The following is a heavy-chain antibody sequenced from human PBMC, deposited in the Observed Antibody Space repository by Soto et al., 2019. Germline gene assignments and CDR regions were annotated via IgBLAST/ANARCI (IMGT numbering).Heavy chain of an antibody. J-gene: IGHJ6*02. CDR2: ISSSGSTI. D-gene: IGHD2-2*01. CDR1: GFTFSDYY. Sequence: LRLSCAASGFTFSDYYMSWIRQAPGKGLEWVSYISSSGSTIYYADSVKGRFTISRDNAKNSLYLQMNSLRAEDTAVYYCARGPAAIYYYGMDVWGQGTTVTVSS. CDR3: ARGPAAIYYYGMDV. V-gene: IGHV3-11*01.